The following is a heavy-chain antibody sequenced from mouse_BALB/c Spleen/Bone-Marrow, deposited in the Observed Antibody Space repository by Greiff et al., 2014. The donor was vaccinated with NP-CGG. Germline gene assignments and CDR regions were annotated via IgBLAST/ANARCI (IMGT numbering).Heavy chain of an antibody. V-gene: IGHV1S135*01. CDR3: ARGGLLRLEAWFAY. Sequence: VQLQQSGPELMKPGASVKISCKASGYSFTGYYIHWVKQSHGKSLEWIGYIDPFNGGTSYNQKFKGKATLTVDKSSSTAYMHLNSLTSEDSAVYYCARGGLLRLEAWFAYWGQGTLVTVSA. D-gene: IGHD1-2*01. CDR2: IDPFNGGT. CDR1: GYSFTGYY. J-gene: IGHJ3*01.